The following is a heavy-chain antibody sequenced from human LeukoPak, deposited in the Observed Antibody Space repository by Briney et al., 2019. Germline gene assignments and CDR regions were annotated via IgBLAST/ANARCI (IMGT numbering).Heavy chain of an antibody. CDR1: GYTFTSYD. CDR3: ARGGAYCGGDCYDDY. J-gene: IGHJ4*02. CDR2: MNPNSGNT. Sequence: GASVKVSCKASGYTFTSYDINWVQQATGQGLEWMGWMNPNSGNTGYAQKFQGRVTMTRNTSISTAYMELSSLRSEDTAVYYCARGGAYCGGDCYDDYWGQGTLVTVSS. V-gene: IGHV1-8*01. D-gene: IGHD2-21*02.